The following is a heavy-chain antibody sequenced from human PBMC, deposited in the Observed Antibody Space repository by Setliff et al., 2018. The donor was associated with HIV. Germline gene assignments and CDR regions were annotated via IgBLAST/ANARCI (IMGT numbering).Heavy chain of an antibody. J-gene: IGHJ4*03. CDR3: AREGGTDRFFDY. CDR2: IHTSGIT. D-gene: IGHD3-16*01. Sequence: SETLSLTCTVSDSGNYYWTWIRQPAGKGLEWIGRIHTSGITNYNPSLKSRVNMSLDTSENYFSLNLTSVTAADTAVYYCAREGGTDRFFDYWG. CDR1: DSGNYY. V-gene: IGHV4-4*07.